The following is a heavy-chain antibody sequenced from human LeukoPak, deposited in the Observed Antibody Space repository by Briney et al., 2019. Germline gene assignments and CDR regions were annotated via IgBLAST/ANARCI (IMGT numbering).Heavy chain of an antibody. CDR1: GGSISSGAYY. CDR3: ARVLAAQSDAYGMDV. CDR2: IYYSGST. Sequence: SQTLSLTCTVSGGSISSGAYYWSWIRQHPGKGLEWIGYIYYSGSTYYNPSLKSRVTISVDTSKNQFSLKLSSVTAADTAVYYCARVLAAQSDAYGMDVWGQGTTVTVSS. D-gene: IGHD6-6*01. V-gene: IGHV4-31*03. J-gene: IGHJ6*02.